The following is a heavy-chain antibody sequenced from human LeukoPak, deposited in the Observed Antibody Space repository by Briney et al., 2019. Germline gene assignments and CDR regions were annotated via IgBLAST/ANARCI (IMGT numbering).Heavy chain of an antibody. Sequence: ASVTVSCKASGYTFTSYGISWVRQAPGQGLEWMGWISAYNGNTNYAQKLQGRVTMTTDTSTSTAYTELRSLRSDDTAVYYCARVGPGITMIEDYWGQGTLVTVSS. D-gene: IGHD3-22*01. J-gene: IGHJ4*02. CDR2: ISAYNGNT. CDR3: ARVGPGITMIEDY. CDR1: GYTFTSYG. V-gene: IGHV1-18*01.